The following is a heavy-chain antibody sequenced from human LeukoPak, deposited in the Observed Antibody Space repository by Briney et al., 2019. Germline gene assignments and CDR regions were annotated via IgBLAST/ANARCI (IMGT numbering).Heavy chain of an antibody. CDR2: INHSGST. V-gene: IGHV4-34*01. D-gene: IGHD3-22*01. CDR1: GGSFSGYY. CDR3: ARARKTYYYDSSGYKFDY. J-gene: IGHJ4*02. Sequence: SETLSLTCAVYGGSFSGYYWSWIRQPPGKGLEWIGEINHSGSTNYNPSLKSRVTISVYTSKNQFSLKLSSVTAADTAVYYCARARKTYYYDSSGYKFDYWGQGTLVTVSS.